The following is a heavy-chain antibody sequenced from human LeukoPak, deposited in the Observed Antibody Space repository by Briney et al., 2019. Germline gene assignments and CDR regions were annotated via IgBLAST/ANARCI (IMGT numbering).Heavy chain of an antibody. V-gene: IGHV3-20*04. D-gene: IGHD5-18*01. CDR3: ARGSVQLWLPDTYYYMDV. J-gene: IGHJ6*03. CDR2: INWNGRIT. CDR1: GFTFDDYA. Sequence: GESLRLSCAASGFTFDDYAMNWVRQVPGRGLEWVSGINWNGRITEYADSVKDRFTISRQNTKNSLYLYMNNLGGEDTALYFCARGSVQLWLPDTYYYMDVWGKGTTVTVSS.